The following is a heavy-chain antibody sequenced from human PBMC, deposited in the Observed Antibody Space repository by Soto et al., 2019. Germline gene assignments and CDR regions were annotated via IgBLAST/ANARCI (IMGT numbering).Heavy chain of an antibody. CDR3: LNNPAAIARYYSGDHCLLLF. Sequence: EAQLVASGGGLVQPGGSLRLSCVASGFSFSSLWMGLVRQAPGKGLEWVANIKEDGSVKHHVDSVKGRFTISRDNAKNSLYLQMNSMRAEDTVMYYNLNNPAAIARYYSGDHCLLLFGGQGALVTVSS. D-gene: IGHD2-15*01. J-gene: IGHJ4*02. CDR2: IKEDGSVK. V-gene: IGHV3-7*01. CDR1: GFSFSSLW.